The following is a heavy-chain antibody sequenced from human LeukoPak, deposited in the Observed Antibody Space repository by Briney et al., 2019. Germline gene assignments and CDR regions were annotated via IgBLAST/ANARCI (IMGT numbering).Heavy chain of an antibody. J-gene: IGHJ1*01. V-gene: IGHV3-43*01. D-gene: IGHD2-21*02. CDR1: GFTFDDYT. CDR3: AKDSCGGDCYPLAEYFQH. Sequence: GGSLRLSCAASGFTFDDYTMHWVRQAPGKGLEWVSLISWDGGSTYYADSVKGRFTISRDNSKNSLYLQMNSLRTEYTALYYCAKDSCGGDCYPLAEYFQHWGQGTLVTVSS. CDR2: ISWDGGST.